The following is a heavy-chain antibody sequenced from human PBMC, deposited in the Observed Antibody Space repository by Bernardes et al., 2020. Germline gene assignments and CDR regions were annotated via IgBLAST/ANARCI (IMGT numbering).Heavy chain of an antibody. J-gene: IGHJ4*02. D-gene: IGHD4-4*01. Sequence: GVSLRPSWAASGVTFSSYGMHWVRQAPGKGLEWVEVISYDGSNKYYADSVKGRFTISRDNSKNTLYLQMNSLRAEDTAVYYCAKHDYSNYGLDYWGQGTLGTVSS. CDR1: GVTFSSYG. V-gene: IGHV3-30*18. CDR3: AKHDYSNYGLDY. CDR2: ISYDGSNK.